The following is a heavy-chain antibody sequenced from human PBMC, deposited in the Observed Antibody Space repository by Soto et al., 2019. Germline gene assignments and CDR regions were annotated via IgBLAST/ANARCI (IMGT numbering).Heavy chain of an antibody. CDR2: IIPIFGTA. CDR1: GGTFSSYA. CDR3: ARGYSYGAVETPHFDY. D-gene: IGHD5-18*01. J-gene: IGHJ4*02. Sequence: SVKVSCKASGGTFSSYAISWVRQAPGQGLEWMGGIIPIFGTANYAQKFQGRVTITADESTSTAYMELSSLRSEDTAVYYCARGYSYGAVETPHFDYWGQGTLGTVSS. V-gene: IGHV1-69*13.